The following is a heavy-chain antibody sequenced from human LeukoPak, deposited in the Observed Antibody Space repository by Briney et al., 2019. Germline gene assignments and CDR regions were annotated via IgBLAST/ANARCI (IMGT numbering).Heavy chain of an antibody. CDR2: FYYSGNT. Sequence: ASETLSLTCTVSGASISSTSHYWGWVRQPPGRGLEWIGSFYYSGNTYYNPPLKSRVTISIDTSNNQFSLKVSSVTAADTAVYYCATIVVVVSSTPGDYVDVWGKGTTVTVSS. CDR3: ATIVVVVSSTPGDYVDV. V-gene: IGHV4-39*07. D-gene: IGHD2-15*01. CDR1: GASISSTSHY. J-gene: IGHJ6*03.